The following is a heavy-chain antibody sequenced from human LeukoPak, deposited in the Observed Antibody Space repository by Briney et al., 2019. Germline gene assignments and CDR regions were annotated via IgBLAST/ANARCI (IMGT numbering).Heavy chain of an antibody. CDR2: IWYDGSNK. Sequence: GGPLRLSCAASGFTFSSYGMHWVRQAPGKGLEWVAVIWYDGSNKYYADSVKGRFTISRDTSKNTLYLQMNSLRAEDTAVYYCARDPSSGWYYFDYWGQGTLVTVSS. V-gene: IGHV3-33*01. CDR3: ARDPSSGWYYFDY. D-gene: IGHD6-19*01. J-gene: IGHJ4*02. CDR1: GFTFSSYG.